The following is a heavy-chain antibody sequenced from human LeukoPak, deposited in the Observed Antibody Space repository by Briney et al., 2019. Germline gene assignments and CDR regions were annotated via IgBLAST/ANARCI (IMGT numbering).Heavy chain of an antibody. D-gene: IGHD1-26*01. CDR2: IVVGSGNT. V-gene: IGHV1-58*02. CDR1: GFTFTSSA. J-gene: IGHJ6*02. Sequence: GASVKVSCKASGFTFTSSAMQWVRQARGQRLEWIVWIVVGSGNTNYAQKFQEKVTITRDMSTSTAYMELSSLRSEDTAVYYCAAGTGGSYYRRYYYYGMDVWGQGTTVTVSS. CDR3: AAGTGGSYYRRYYYYGMDV.